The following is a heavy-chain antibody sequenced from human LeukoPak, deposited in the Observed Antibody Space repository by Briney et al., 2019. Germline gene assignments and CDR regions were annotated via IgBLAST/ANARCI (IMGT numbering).Heavy chain of an antibody. V-gene: IGHV4-39*02. CDR3: ARDDILTGSFDF. D-gene: IGHD3-9*01. Sequence: PSETLSLTCTVSDGSISSTGYYWDWIRLPPGKGLEWIGNIYYSGINYYNPSLRSRVTISVDASKNQFSLKVSSVTAADAAVYYCARDDILTGSFDFWGQGTLVTVSS. CDR2: IYYSGIN. J-gene: IGHJ4*02. CDR1: DGSISSTGYY.